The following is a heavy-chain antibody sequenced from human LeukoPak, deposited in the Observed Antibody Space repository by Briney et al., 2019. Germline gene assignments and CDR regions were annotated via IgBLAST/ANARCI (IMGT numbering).Heavy chain of an antibody. CDR1: GGSFSGYY. CDR3: ARGQYSSGWYYYYGMDV. Sequence: SKTLSLTCAVYGGSFSGYYWSWIRQPPGKGLEWIGEINHSGSTNYNPSLKSRVTISVDTSKNQFSLKLSSVTAADTAVYYRARGQYSSGWYYYYGMDVWGQGTTVTVSS. CDR2: INHSGST. V-gene: IGHV4-34*01. J-gene: IGHJ6*02. D-gene: IGHD6-19*01.